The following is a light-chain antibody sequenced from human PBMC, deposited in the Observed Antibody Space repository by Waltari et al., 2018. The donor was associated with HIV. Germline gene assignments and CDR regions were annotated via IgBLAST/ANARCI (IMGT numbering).Light chain of an antibody. Sequence: QSVLTQPPSVSGAPGQRVTISCTGSSSNSGAGYDVHWYQQLPGTAPNLLIYGHICRPSGVPDLFSGSKSGTSASLAITGLQAEDEADYYCQSYDSSLSAWVFGGGTRLTVL. J-gene: IGLJ3*02. V-gene: IGLV1-40*01. CDR1: SSNSGAGYD. CDR3: QSYDSSLSAWV. CDR2: GHI.